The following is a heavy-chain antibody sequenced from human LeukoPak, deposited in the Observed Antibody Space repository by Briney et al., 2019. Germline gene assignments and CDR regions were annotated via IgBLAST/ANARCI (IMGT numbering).Heavy chain of an antibody. CDR2: ISASGGST. V-gene: IGHV3-23*01. D-gene: IGHD6-19*01. Sequence: PGGSLRLSCAASGFTFRSYGMSWVRQAPGKGLEWLSAISASGGSTNYADSVKGRFTISRDNSKNTPYLQMKSLRADDTALYYCAKNRDSSGPWGQGTLVTVSS. CDR3: AKNRDSSGP. J-gene: IGHJ5*02. CDR1: GFTFRSYG.